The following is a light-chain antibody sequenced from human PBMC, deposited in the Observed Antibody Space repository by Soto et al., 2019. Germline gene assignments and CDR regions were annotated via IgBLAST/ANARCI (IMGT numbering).Light chain of an antibody. CDR2: GDT. Sequence: QSVLTQPPSVSGAPGQRVTISCTGSSSNLGAGYDVHWYQHLPGTTPKLLIYGDTHRPSGVPDRFSGSRSGTSASLAITGLQAEDEADYYCQSYDISLSGSRVFGGGTKVTVL. J-gene: IGLJ3*02. V-gene: IGLV1-40*01. CDR1: SSNLGAGYD. CDR3: QSYDISLSGSRV.